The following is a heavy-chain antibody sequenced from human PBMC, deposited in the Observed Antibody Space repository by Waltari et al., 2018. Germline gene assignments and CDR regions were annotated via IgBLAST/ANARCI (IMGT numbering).Heavy chain of an antibody. CDR3: TRNALYYETNGPQRGGEY. Sequence: EVQLVESGGGLVQPGGSLKLSCAASGFTFSAHWMAWVRQAPGKGLGWVASRREGGSETYCADSLRGRCTISRDNVNNSLYLQMNGLRAEDTTVYHCTRNALYYETNGPQRGGEYWGQGTLVTVSS. V-gene: IGHV3-7*01. CDR1: GFTFSAHW. J-gene: IGHJ4*02. D-gene: IGHD3-22*01. CDR2: RREGGSET.